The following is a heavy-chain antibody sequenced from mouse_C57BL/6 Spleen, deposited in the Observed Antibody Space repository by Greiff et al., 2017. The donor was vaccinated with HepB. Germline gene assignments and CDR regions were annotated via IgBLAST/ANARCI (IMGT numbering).Heavy chain of an antibody. CDR1: GYTFTNYW. V-gene: IGHV1-63*01. J-gene: IGHJ4*01. D-gene: IGHD2-2*01. Sequence: QVQLQQSGAELVRPGTSVKMSCKASGYTFTNYWIGWAKQRPGHGLEWIGDIYPGGGYTNYNEKFKGKATLTADKSSSTAYMQFSSLTSEDSAIYYCARGMVTTRYYYAMDYWGQGTSVTVSS. CDR3: ARGMVTTRYYYAMDY. CDR2: IYPGGGYT.